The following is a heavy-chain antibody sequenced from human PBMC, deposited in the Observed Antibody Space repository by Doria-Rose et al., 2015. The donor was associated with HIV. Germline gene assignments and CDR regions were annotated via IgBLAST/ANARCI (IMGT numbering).Heavy chain of an antibody. Sequence: PVLVKPTETLTLACTVSGVSLSSPGMGVSWIRQPPGKALEWLANIFSDDERSYTTSLKSRLTSSRGTSKSQVVLTMTDMDPVDTATYYCARIKSSRWYHKYYFDFWGQGTLVIVSA. CDR1: GVSLSSPGMG. CDR3: ARIKSSRWYHKYYFDF. CDR2: IFSDDER. J-gene: IGHJ4*02. D-gene: IGHD6-13*01. V-gene: IGHV2-26*01.